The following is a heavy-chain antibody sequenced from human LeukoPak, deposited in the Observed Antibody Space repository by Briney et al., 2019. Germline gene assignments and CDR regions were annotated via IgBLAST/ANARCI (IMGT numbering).Heavy chain of an antibody. J-gene: IGHJ4*02. V-gene: IGHV5-51*01. CDR1: GYSFPTYW. D-gene: IGHD2-15*01. CDR2: IYPADSDT. CDR3: ARLLGYSVDY. Sequence: GESLKISCKGSGYSFPTYWIGWVRQMPGKGLEWMGIIYPADSDTRYSPSFQGQVTISADKSISTAYLQWSSLKASDSAIYYCARLLGYSVDYWGQGTLVTVSS.